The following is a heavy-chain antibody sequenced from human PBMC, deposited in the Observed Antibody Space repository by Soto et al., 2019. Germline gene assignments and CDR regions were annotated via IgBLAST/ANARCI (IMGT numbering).Heavy chain of an antibody. CDR1: GGSVSDKTYY. D-gene: IGHD4-17*01. Sequence: SETLSLNCSVPGGSVSDKTYYWSWILQPPGKRLEWIGYVYYSGTTNYNPSLKSRVTISVDLSKNRFSLRLSSVTTADTALYYCARTTAVPNTLRSRYFFDYWGQGTLVTVSS. J-gene: IGHJ4*02. CDR3: ARTTAVPNTLRSRYFFDY. CDR2: VYYSGTT. V-gene: IGHV4-61*01.